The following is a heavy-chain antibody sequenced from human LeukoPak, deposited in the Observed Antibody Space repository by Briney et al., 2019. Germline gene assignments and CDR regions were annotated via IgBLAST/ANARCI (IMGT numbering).Heavy chain of an antibody. V-gene: IGHV1-2*02. CDR1: GYTFTGYY. CDR3: ARDLNWLLSTYFDY. Sequence: ASVKVSCKASGYTFTGYYMHWVRQAPGQGLEWMGWINPNSGGTNYAQKFQGRVTMTRDTSISTAYMELSRLRSDDTAVYYCARDLNWLLSTYFDYWGQGTLVTVSS. D-gene: IGHD3-9*01. J-gene: IGHJ4*02. CDR2: INPNSGGT.